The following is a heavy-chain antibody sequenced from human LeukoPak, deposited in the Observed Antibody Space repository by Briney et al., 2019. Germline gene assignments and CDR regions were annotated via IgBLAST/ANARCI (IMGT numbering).Heavy chain of an antibody. V-gene: IGHV3-74*01. CDR3: ARSGYPGALGY. J-gene: IGHJ4*02. Sequence: PGGSLRLSCAASGFTFSSYSMNWVRQAPGEGLEWVSHVYTDGSSTSYTDSVKGRFTISRDNAKNTLYLQMNSLRAEDTAVYYCARSGYPGALGYWGQGTLVTVSS. D-gene: IGHD3-22*01. CDR2: VYTDGSST. CDR1: GFTFSSYS.